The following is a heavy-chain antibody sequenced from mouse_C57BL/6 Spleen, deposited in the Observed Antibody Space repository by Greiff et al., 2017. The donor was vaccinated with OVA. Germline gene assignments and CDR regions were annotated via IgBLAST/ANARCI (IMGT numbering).Heavy chain of an antibody. CDR3: ARWEDSSGYD. V-gene: IGHV1-82*01. Sequence: QVQLKQSGPELVKPGASVKISCKASGYAFSSSWMNWVKQRPGKGLEWIGRIYPGDGDTNYNGKFKGKATLTADKSSSTAYMQLSSLTSEDSAVYFCARWEDSSGYDWGQGTTLTVSS. D-gene: IGHD3-2*02. CDR1: GYAFSSSW. CDR2: IYPGDGDT. J-gene: IGHJ2*01.